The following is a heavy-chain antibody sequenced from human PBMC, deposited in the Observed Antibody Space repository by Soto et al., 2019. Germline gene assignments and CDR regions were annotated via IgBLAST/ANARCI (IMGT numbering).Heavy chain of an antibody. CDR3: ARSSSFHYMDV. CDR2: INHSGST. J-gene: IGHJ6*03. D-gene: IGHD6-6*01. V-gene: IGHV4-34*01. CDR1: GGSFSGYY. Sequence: QVQLQQWGAGLLKPSETLSLTCAVYGGSFSGYYWSWIRQPPGKGLEWIGEINHSGSTNYNPSLKSRVILSVDTSKNQFFLMVNSLTAADTAVYYCARSSSFHYMDVWAKGTTVTVSS.